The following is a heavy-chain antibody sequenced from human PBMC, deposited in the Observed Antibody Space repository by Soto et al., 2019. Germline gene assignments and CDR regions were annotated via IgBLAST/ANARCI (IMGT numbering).Heavy chain of an antibody. Sequence: QVQLMQSGADVKKPGASVKVSCRASGYTFTSCGIAWVRQAPGQWLEWMGWISPYKGNTHYAQKFQGRVTMTTDTSTSTAYMELRSLRSDDTAVYYCARDLDGSGSYYNDYWGQGTLVTVSS. V-gene: IGHV1-18*01. J-gene: IGHJ4*01. CDR1: GYTFTSCG. D-gene: IGHD3-10*01. CDR2: ISPYKGNT. CDR3: ARDLDGSGSYYNDY.